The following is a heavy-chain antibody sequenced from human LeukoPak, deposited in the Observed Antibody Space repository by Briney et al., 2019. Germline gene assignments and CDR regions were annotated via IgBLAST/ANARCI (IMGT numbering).Heavy chain of an antibody. D-gene: IGHD3-3*02. CDR1: WFTVATKY. Sequence: GGSLTPSWQAYWFTVATKYMNWVRQAAGNGRESDSILYIGDTKSYSDSVKGGFTVSRDRSKNTLYLHINSLRAEDTAVYYCARVGDHFHWYLDLWGRGALVTASS. CDR2: LYIGDTK. V-gene: IGHV3-53*01. CDR3: ARVGDHFHWYLDL. J-gene: IGHJ2*01.